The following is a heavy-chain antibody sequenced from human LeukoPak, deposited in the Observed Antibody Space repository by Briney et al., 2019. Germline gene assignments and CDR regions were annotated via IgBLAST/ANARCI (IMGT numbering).Heavy chain of an antibody. V-gene: IGHV3-23*01. CDR1: GFTFSSYA. D-gene: IGHD3-10*01. CDR3: AKSGERITMVRGVITYFDY. CDR2: ISGGGGST. J-gene: IGHJ4*02. Sequence: PGGSLRLSCAASGFTFSSYAMSWVRQAPGKGLEWVSAISGGGGSTYYADSVKGRFTISRDNSKNTLYLQMNSLRAEDTAVYYCAKSGERITMVRGVITYFDYWGQGTLVTVSS.